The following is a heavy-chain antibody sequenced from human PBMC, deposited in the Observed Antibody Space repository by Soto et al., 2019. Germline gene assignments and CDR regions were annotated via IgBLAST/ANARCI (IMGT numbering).Heavy chain of an antibody. Sequence: QVQLQQWGAGLLKPSETLSLTCAVYGGSFSGYYWSWIRQPPGKGLEWIGEINHSGSTNYNPSLKXXXTISVDTSKNXXSXKXXSVTAADTAVYYCARGQSRQWLVLSRRRYYYGMDVWGQGTTVTVSS. CDR2: INHSGST. CDR1: GGSFSGYY. D-gene: IGHD6-19*01. V-gene: IGHV4-34*01. J-gene: IGHJ6*02. CDR3: ARGQSRQWLVLSRRRYYYGMDV.